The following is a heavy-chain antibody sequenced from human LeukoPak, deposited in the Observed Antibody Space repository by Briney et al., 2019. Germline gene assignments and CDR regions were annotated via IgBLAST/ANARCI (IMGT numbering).Heavy chain of an antibody. D-gene: IGHD4-11*01. CDR1: GFTFSDYY. CDR3: ARDPHHYTPGKLNWFDP. J-gene: IGHJ5*02. V-gene: IGHV3-11*04. CDR2: ISSSGSTI. Sequence: GGSLRLSCAASGFTFSDYYMSWIRQAPGKGLEWVSYISSSGSTIYYADSVKGRFTISRDNAKNSLYLQMNSLRAEDTAVYYCARDPHHYTPGKLNWFDPWGQGTLVTVSS.